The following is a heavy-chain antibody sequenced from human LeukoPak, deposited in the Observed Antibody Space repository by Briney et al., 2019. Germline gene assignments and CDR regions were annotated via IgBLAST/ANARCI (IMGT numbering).Heavy chain of an antibody. Sequence: SETLSLTCGVSGGSITNTNYWTWARQPPGKGLEWIGEVNLQGSTNYNPSLMGRVAIAVDTSENHISQQLSSVTAADTAVYYCAREGGPYRPLDYSGQGTLVTVSS. V-gene: IGHV4-4*02. CDR2: VNLQGST. CDR1: GGSITNTNY. CDR3: AREGGPYRPLDY. J-gene: IGHJ4*02.